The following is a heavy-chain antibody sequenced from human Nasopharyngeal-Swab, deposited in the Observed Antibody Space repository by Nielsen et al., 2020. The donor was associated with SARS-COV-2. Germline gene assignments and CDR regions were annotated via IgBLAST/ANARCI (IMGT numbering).Heavy chain of an antibody. CDR2: INHSGST. D-gene: IGHD1-7*01. Sequence: WIGKRPGKGLEWIGEINHSGSTNYYPSLKSRVTILVDTSKNQLFLQLSSVTAADTAVYYCARGEGITGTTPGAFDIWGQGTMVTVSS. V-gene: IGHV4-34*01. CDR3: ARGEGITGTTPGAFDI. J-gene: IGHJ3*02.